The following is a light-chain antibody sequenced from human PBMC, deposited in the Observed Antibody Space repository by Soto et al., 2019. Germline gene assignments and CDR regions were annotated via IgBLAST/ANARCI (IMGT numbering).Light chain of an antibody. V-gene: IGLV2-14*01. CDR3: ISYTITSTLV. Sequence: QSALTQPASVSGSPGQSITISCTGTSNDVGANNYVSWYQRHPGKAPKILIYEAVNRPSGVSHRFSGSKSGNTASLTISGLQAEDEAEYFYISYTITSTLVFGGGTQLTVL. CDR1: SNDVGANNY. CDR2: EAV. J-gene: IGLJ7*01.